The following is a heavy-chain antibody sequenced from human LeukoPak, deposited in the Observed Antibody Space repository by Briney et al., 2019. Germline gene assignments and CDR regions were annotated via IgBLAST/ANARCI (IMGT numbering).Heavy chain of an antibody. D-gene: IGHD2-2*01. V-gene: IGHV3-9*01. CDR2: ISWNSGSI. J-gene: IGHJ4*02. CDR1: GFTFDDYA. CDR3: AKGTEPAASKLDFDY. Sequence: PGRSLRLSCAASGFTFDDYAMHWVRQAPGKGLEWVSGISWNSGSIGYADSVKGRFTISRDNAKNSLYLQMNSLRAEDTALYYCAKGTEPAASKLDFDYWGQGTLVTVSS.